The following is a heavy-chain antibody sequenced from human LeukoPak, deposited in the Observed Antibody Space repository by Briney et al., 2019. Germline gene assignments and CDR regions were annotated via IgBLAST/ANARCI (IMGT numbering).Heavy chain of an antibody. D-gene: IGHD1-1*01. CDR2: IYYSGSA. Sequence: SETLSLTCTVSGDSIRSFAYYWGWIRQPPGKGLELIGSIYYSGSAYYNPSLKSRLTISVDTSKNQFSLNLTSVTAADTAIYYCARRVEPTKTYNWFDPWGQGTLVTVSS. CDR1: GDSIRSFAYY. J-gene: IGHJ5*02. CDR3: ARRVEPTKTYNWFDP. V-gene: IGHV4-39*01.